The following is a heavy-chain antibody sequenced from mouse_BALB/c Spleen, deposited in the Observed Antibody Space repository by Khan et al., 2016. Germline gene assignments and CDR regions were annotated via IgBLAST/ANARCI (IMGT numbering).Heavy chain of an antibody. CDR1: GFSLTNYG. J-gene: IGHJ4*01. D-gene: IGHD1-1*01. CDR2: IWRGGST. CDR3: ARKGLGSSGSMDY. V-gene: IGHV2-5*01. Sequence: QVQLKESGPGLVQPSQSLSITCTVSGFSLTNYGVHWVRQSPGKGLEWLGVIWRGGSTDYNAAFMSRLSITKDNSKSQVFFKMNSLQDDDTAIYYCARKGLGSSGSMDYWGQGTSVTVSS.